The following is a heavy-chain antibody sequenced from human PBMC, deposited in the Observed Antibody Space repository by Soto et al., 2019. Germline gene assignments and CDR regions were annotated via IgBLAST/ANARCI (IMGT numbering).Heavy chain of an antibody. CDR3: VRTSLVVAAATREDY. CDR2: IISDGSST. CDR1: GFTFSGYW. Sequence: EVQLVESGGGLVQPGGSLRLSCEPSGFTFSGYWMHWFRQAPGKGLLWVSRIISDGSSTSYADSVKGRFTISRDNAKNSLYLQMNSLRAEDTAVYYCVRTSLVVAAATREDYWGQGTLVTVSS. V-gene: IGHV3-74*01. D-gene: IGHD2-15*01. J-gene: IGHJ4*02.